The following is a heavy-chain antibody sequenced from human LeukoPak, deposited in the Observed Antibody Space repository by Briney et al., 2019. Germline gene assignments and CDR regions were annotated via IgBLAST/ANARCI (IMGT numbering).Heavy chain of an antibody. CDR2: ISSSGSTI. D-gene: IGHD5-24*01. CDR1: GFTFSNYA. Sequence: PGGSLRLSCAASGFTFSNYAMSWIRQAPGKGLEWVSYISSSGSTIYYADSVKGRFTISRDNAKNSLYLQMNSLRAEDTAVYYCARDPGDGYNYFDYWGQGTLVTVSS. J-gene: IGHJ4*02. CDR3: ARDPGDGYNYFDY. V-gene: IGHV3-11*04.